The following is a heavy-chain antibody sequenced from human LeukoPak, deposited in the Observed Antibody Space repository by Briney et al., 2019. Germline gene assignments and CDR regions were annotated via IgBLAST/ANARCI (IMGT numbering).Heavy chain of an antibody. CDR3: ARHIVGATTHLRD. J-gene: IGHJ4*02. V-gene: IGHV4-61*08. CDR2: IYYSGST. CDR1: GGSISSGGYY. Sequence: SQTLSLTCTVSGGSISSGGYYWSWIRQPPGKGLEWIGYIYYSGSTNYNPSLKSRVTISVDTSKNQFSLKLSSVTAADTAVYYCARHIVGATTHLRDWGQGTLVTVSS. D-gene: IGHD1-26*01.